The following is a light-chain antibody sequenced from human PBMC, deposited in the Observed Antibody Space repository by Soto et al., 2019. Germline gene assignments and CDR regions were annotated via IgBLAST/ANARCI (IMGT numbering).Light chain of an antibody. CDR2: AAS. CDR1: QSIGTN. J-gene: IGKJ1*01. Sequence: EIQMTQSPSSLSAPIGDRVTLTCRASQSIGTNLNWYQQRPGKDPKLLIYAASSLQSGVSSRFSCSGSGTDFILNISSLQTEEFATYYCQQSYSTPPTFGQGTKVDIK. V-gene: IGKV1-39*01. CDR3: QQSYSTPPT.